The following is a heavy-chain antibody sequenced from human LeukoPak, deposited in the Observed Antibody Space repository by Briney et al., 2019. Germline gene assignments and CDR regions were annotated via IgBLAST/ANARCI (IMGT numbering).Heavy chain of an antibody. CDR1: GGSISSYY. Sequence: PSETLSLTCTVSGGSISSYYWGWIRQPPGKGLEWIGSIYYSGSTYYNPSLKSRVTISVDTSKNQFSLKLSSVTAADTAVYYCARRGNSRNYFDYWGQGTLVTVSS. CDR3: ARRGNSRNYFDY. D-gene: IGHD4-23*01. CDR2: IYYSGST. V-gene: IGHV4-39*01. J-gene: IGHJ4*02.